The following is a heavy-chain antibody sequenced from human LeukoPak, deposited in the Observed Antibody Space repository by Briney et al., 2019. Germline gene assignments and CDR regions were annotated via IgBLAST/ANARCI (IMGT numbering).Heavy chain of an antibody. CDR3: ARARTVTWFDP. J-gene: IGHJ5*02. Sequence: GGSLRLSCAASGFTFSSYWMHWVRQAPEKGLVWVSRIITDGSSTTYADSVRGRFTISRDNAKNTLYLQMNSLRAEDTAVYYCARARTVTWFDPWGQGTLVTVSS. CDR2: IITDGSST. D-gene: IGHD4-17*01. CDR1: GFTFSSYW. V-gene: IGHV3-74*01.